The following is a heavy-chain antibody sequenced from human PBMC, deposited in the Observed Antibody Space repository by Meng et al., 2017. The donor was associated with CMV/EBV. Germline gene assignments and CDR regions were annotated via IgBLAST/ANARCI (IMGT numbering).Heavy chain of an antibody. Sequence: QGKPQRSGPGLVKPSQTLSLTCTVSGGSISSGDYYWSWIRQPPGKGLEWIGYIYYSGSTYYNPSLKSRVTISVDTSKNQFSLKLSSVTAADTAVYYCARVGRTSCYDYWGQGTLVTVSS. V-gene: IGHV4-30-4*08. CDR3: ARVGRTSCYDY. D-gene: IGHD2-2*01. J-gene: IGHJ4*02. CDR2: IYYSGST. CDR1: GGSISSGDYY.